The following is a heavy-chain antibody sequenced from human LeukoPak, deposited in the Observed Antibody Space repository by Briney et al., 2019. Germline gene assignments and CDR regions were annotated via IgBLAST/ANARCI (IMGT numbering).Heavy chain of an antibody. CDR1: GFTFSSYG. D-gene: IGHD4-17*01. J-gene: IGHJ4*02. CDR3: ARVVRTYGDYLRYFDY. CDR2: ISYDGSNK. V-gene: IGHV3-30*03. Sequence: PGRSLRLSCAASGFTFSSYGMHWVRQAPGKGLEWVAVISYDGSNKYYADSVKGRFTISRDNSKNTLYLQMNSLRAEDTAVYYCARVVRTYGDYLRYFDYWGQGTLVTVSS.